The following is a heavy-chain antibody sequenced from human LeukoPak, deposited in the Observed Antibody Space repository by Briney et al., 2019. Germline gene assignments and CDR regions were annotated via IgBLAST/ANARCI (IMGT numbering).Heavy chain of an antibody. Sequence: ASVKVSCKASGGTFSSYAISWVRQAPGQGLEWMGVIIPIFGTANYAQKFQGRVTITTDESTGTAYMELSSLRSEDTAVYYCARPPHGGNSAGGAFDIWGQGTMVTVSS. CDR2: IIPIFGTA. CDR3: ARPPHGGNSAGGAFDI. D-gene: IGHD4-23*01. V-gene: IGHV1-69*05. CDR1: GGTFSSYA. J-gene: IGHJ3*02.